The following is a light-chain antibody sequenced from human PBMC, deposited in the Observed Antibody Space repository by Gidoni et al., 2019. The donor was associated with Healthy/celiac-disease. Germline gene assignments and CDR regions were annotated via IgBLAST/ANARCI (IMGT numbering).Light chain of an antibody. CDR1: QGSSNY. J-gene: IGKJ4*01. Sequence: DIHMTQSPSSLSASVGDRVTITCRASQGSSNYLACYQQKPGKVPKLLIYAASALQSGVPYRLSGSGAGTEFTLTISSLQPEDVATYYCQKYNSAPLTFGGGTKVEIK. CDR3: QKYNSAPLT. V-gene: IGKV1-27*01. CDR2: AAS.